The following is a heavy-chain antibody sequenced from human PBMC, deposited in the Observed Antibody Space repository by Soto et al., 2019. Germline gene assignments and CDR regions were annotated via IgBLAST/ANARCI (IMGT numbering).Heavy chain of an antibody. D-gene: IGHD1-1*01. CDR3: AKERVGWTDSGFDY. CDR1: GFTFSSYG. V-gene: IGHV3-30*18. J-gene: IGHJ4*02. CDR2: ISYDGSNK. Sequence: GGSLRLSCAASGFTFSSYGMHWVRQAPGKGLEWVAVISYDGSNKYYADSVKGRFTISRDNSKNTLYLQMNSLRAEDTAVYYCAKERVGWTDSGFDYWGQGTLVTVSS.